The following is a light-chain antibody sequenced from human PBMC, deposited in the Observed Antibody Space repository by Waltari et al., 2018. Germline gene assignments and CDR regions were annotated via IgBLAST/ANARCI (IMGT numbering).Light chain of an antibody. CDR1: QSLMDSDGHNY. Sequence: IVLNQSPLSLPVTPGESASISSSSSQSLMDSDGHNYLDWYLQKAGQSPQLLIYVSSNRASGVPDRFSGSGSGTDFTLKISRVEAEDVGVYYCMQPLQTPYTFGQGTKLEIQ. CDR3: MQPLQTPYT. CDR2: VSS. V-gene: IGKV2-28*01. J-gene: IGKJ2*01.